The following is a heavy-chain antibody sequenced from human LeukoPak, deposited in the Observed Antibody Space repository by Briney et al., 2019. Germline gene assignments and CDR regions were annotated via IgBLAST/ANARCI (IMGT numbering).Heavy chain of an antibody. V-gene: IGHV3-7*01. CDR1: GFTISNYW. Sequence: GGSLRLSCAASGFTISNYWMSWVRQAPGKGLEWVANIKQDGSEKYYVDSVKGRFTISRDNAKKSVSLQMNSLRADDTAVYYCARIYLKMASASWGQGTLVIVSS. D-gene: IGHD2-8*01. J-gene: IGHJ5*02. CDR2: IKQDGSEK. CDR3: ARIYLKMASAS.